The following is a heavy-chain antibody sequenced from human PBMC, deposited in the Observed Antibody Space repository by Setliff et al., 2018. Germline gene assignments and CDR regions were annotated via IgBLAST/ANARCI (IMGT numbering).Heavy chain of an antibody. V-gene: IGHV3-30-3*01. Sequence: PGGSLRLSCAASGFTFSSYAMHWVRQAPGKGLEWVAVISYDGSNNYYADSEKGRFTISRNNSENTLYLQMNRRRAEDTAVYYCASVGGSGSYIYYFDYWGQGTLVTVSS. CDR1: GFTFSSYA. D-gene: IGHD3-10*01. CDR3: ASVGGSGSYIYYFDY. CDR2: ISYDGSNN. J-gene: IGHJ4*02.